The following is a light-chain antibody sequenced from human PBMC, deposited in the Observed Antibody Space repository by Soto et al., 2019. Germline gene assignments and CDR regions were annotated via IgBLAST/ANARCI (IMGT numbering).Light chain of an antibody. CDR1: QGISSY. CDR2: AAS. V-gene: IGKV1-8*01. CDR3: QQYYSYPPT. J-gene: IGKJ2*01. Sequence: AIRMTQSPSSFSASTGDRVTITCRASQGISSYLAWYQQKPGKAPKLLIYAASTLQSGVPSRFSGSGSGPDFTLTTSCLQSEDCATYYCQQYYSYPPTFGQGTKLEIK.